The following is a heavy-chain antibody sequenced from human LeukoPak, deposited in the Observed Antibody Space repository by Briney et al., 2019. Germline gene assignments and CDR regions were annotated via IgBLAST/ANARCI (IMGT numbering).Heavy chain of an antibody. CDR2: IYYSGST. V-gene: IGHV4-59*01. CDR1: GGSISSYY. D-gene: IGHD3-3*01. J-gene: IGHJ5*02. CDR3: ARVSSLDDFWSGYPSYNWFDP. Sequence: SETLSLTCTVSGGSISSYYWSWIRQPPGKGLEWIGYIYYSGSTNYNPSLKSRVTISVDTSKNQFSLKLSSVTAADTAVYYCARVSSLDDFWSGYPSYNWFDPWGQGTLVTVSS.